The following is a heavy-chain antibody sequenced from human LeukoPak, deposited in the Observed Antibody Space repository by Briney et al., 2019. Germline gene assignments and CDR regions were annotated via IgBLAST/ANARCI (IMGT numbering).Heavy chain of an antibody. CDR2: ISSSSSYI. V-gene: IGHV3-21*01. CDR1: GFTFSSYS. CDR3: ARDHQRVVGATGYYYYMDV. Sequence: GGSLRLSCAASGFTFSSYSMNWVRQAPGKGLEWVSSISSSSSYIYYADSVKGRFTISRDNAKNSLYLQMNSLRAEDTAVYYCARDHQRVVGATGYYYYMDVWGKGTTVTVSS. J-gene: IGHJ6*03. D-gene: IGHD1-26*01.